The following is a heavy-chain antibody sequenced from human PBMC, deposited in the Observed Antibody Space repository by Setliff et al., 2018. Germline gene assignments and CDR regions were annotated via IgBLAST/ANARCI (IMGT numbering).Heavy chain of an antibody. D-gene: IGHD5-18*01. CDR3: VRDRTAYSYGLDV. Sequence: ETLSLTCTVSGGSISPYFWSWIRQPPGKGLEWIGYIYHNGNTNFNPSLKTRVTMSVDTSKNQFALNLRSVTAADAAVYYCVRDRTAYSYGLDVWGQGTTVTSP. CDR2: IYHNGNT. CDR1: GGSISPYF. V-gene: IGHV4-59*01. J-gene: IGHJ6*02.